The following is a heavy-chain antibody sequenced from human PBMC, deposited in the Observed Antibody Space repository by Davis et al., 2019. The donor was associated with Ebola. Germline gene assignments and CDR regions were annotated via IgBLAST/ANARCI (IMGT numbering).Heavy chain of an antibody. CDR3: ARQLTVVVTPSLSKRPLPSDC. Sequence: SETLSLTCTVSGGSVSSGTYYWSWIRQPPGKGLEWIGYIYSSGTTNYNPSLKSRVTISVDTSKNNFSLKLTSVTPADTAVYYCARQLTVVVTPSLSKRPLPSDCWGLGTLVTVSS. V-gene: IGHV4-61*01. J-gene: IGHJ4*02. D-gene: IGHD4-23*01. CDR1: GGSVSSGTYY. CDR2: IYSSGTT.